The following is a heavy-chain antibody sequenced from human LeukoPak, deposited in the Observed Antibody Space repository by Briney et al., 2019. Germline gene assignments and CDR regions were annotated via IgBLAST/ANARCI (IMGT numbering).Heavy chain of an antibody. V-gene: IGHV4-61*05. D-gene: IGHD6-13*01. J-gene: IGHJ1*01. CDR1: GGYISSSSTYY. CDR2: IYYSGST. Sequence: PSETLSLTCTVSGGYISSSSTYYWGWIRQPPGKGLESIGYIYYSGSTNYNPSLKSRVTISVDTSKNQFSLKLSSVTAADTAVYYCARSITSSWYGDFQHWGQGTLVTVSS. CDR3: ARSITSSWYGDFQH.